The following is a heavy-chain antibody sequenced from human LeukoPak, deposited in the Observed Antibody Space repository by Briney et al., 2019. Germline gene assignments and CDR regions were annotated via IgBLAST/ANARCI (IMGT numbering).Heavy chain of an antibody. CDR3: ARRGYSWGNYYFDY. D-gene: IGHD3-22*01. CDR1: GGTFSSYA. Sequence: SVKVSCKASGGTFSSYAISWVRQAPGQGLEWMGGIFPIFGTANYAQKFQGRVTITADESASTAYMELSSLRSEDTAVYYCARRGYSWGNYYFDYWGQGTLVTVSS. CDR2: IFPIFGTA. J-gene: IGHJ4*02. V-gene: IGHV1-69*13.